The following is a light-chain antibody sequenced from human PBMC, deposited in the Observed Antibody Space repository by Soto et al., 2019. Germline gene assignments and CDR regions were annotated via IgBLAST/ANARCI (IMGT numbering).Light chain of an antibody. CDR2: EVS. CDR3: SSYTSSSTLLV. CDR1: SSDVGGYNY. Sequence: QSALTQPASASGSPGQSITISCTGTSSDVGGYNYVSWYQQHPGKAPKLMIYEVSNRPSGVSNRFSGSKSGNTASLTISGLQAEDEADYSCSSYTSSSTLLVFGGGTKVTVL. V-gene: IGLV2-14*01. J-gene: IGLJ2*01.